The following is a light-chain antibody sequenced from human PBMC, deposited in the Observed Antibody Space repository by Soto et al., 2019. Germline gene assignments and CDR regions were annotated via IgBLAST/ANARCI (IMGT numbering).Light chain of an antibody. Sequence: DIEMTQSPSTLSASVGDRVTITCRASQTINNKLACYQKKPGEAPTLLIYDGTTWESGVPSRCSGSGSGTEFTLTIGSLQHADFATYYCQQYDTYILYTFGQGTKLDIK. CDR3: QQYDTYILYT. V-gene: IGKV1-5*01. CDR1: QTINNK. J-gene: IGKJ2*01. CDR2: DGT.